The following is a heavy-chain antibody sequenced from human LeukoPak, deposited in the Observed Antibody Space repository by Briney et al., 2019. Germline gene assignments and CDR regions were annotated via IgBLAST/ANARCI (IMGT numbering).Heavy chain of an antibody. D-gene: IGHD5-18*01. CDR3: ARLGGYSYGYPTNY. Sequence: SETLSLTCTVSGGSISSSSYYWGWIRQPPGKGLEWIGSIYYSGSTYYNPSLKSRVTISVDTSKNQFSLKLSSVTAADTAVYYCARLGGYSYGYPTNYWGQETLVPVSS. V-gene: IGHV4-39*01. CDR2: IYYSGST. CDR1: GGSISSSSYY. J-gene: IGHJ4*02.